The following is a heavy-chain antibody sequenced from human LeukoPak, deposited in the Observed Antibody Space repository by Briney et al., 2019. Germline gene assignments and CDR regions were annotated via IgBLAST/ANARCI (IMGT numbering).Heavy chain of an antibody. CDR2: IYPGDSDT. CDR3: ARADSSGWFDP. CDR1: GYSFSSYW. Sequence: GESLKISCKASGYSFSSYWIAWVRQMPGKGLEWMGIIYPGDSDTKYSPSFQGQVTISADKSISTAYLQWSSLKASDTAMYYCARADSSGWFDPWGQGTLVTVSS. D-gene: IGHD6-19*01. J-gene: IGHJ5*02. V-gene: IGHV5-51*01.